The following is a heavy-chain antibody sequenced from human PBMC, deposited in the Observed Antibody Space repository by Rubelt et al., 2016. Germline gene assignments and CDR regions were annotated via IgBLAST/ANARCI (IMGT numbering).Heavy chain of an antibody. D-gene: IGHD3-22*01. V-gene: IGHV4-31*02. J-gene: IGHJ4*02. CDR3: ASGSSGPAFDY. CDR2: IYYSGST. Sequence: EWIGYIYYSGSTYYNPSLKSRVTISVDTSKNQFSLKLSSVTAADTAVYYCASGSSGPAFDYWGQGTLVTVSS.